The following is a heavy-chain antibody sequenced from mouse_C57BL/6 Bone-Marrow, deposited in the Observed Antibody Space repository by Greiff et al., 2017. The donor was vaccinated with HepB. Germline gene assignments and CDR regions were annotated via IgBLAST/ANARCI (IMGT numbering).Heavy chain of an antibody. V-gene: IGHV1-64*01. D-gene: IGHD1-1*01. Sequence: VQLQQSGAELVKPGASVKLSCKASGYTFTSYWMHWVKQRPGQGLEWIGMIHPNSGSTNYNEKFKSKATLTVDKSSSTAYMQLSILTSEGSAVYYCAVIITTVVAKYFDVWGTGTTVTVSS. CDR2: IHPNSGST. CDR3: AVIITTVVAKYFDV. J-gene: IGHJ1*03. CDR1: GYTFTSYW.